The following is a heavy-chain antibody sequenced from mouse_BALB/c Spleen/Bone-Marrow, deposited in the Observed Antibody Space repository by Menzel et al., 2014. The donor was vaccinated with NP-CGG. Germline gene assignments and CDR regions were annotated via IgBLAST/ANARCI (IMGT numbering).Heavy chain of an antibody. CDR2: IDPVNGNT. D-gene: IGHD3-1*01. J-gene: IGHJ3*01. CDR1: GFNIKDTY. V-gene: IGHV14-3*02. Sequence: VQLQQSGAELVKPGASVKLSCTASGFNIKDTYMHWVKQRPEQGLEWIGRIDPVNGNTKYDPKFQGKATITADTSSNTAYLQLSSLTSEDTAVHYCARRAARATGFAYWGQGTLVTVSA. CDR3: ARRAARATGFAY.